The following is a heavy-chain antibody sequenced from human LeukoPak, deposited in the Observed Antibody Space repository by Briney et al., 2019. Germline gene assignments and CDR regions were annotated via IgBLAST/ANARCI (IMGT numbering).Heavy chain of an antibody. CDR1: GFTLGTYA. J-gene: IGHJ3*02. D-gene: IGHD3-9*01. CDR3: ARDPYDILTGYYLPAESFDI. CDR2: ISSSGSTI. Sequence: GGSLRLSCAVSGFTLGTYAMTWVRQAPGKGLEWVSYISSSGSTIYYADSVKGRFTISRDNAKNSLYLQMNSLRAEDTAVYYCARDPYDILTGYYLPAESFDIWGQGTMVTVSS. V-gene: IGHV3-48*04.